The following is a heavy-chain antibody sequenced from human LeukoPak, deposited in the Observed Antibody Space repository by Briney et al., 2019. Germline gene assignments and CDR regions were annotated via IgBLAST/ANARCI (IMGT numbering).Heavy chain of an antibody. V-gene: IGHV4-34*01. Sequence: SETLSLTCAVYGGSFSGYYWSWIRQPPGKGLEWIGEINHSGSTNYNPSLKSRVTISVDTSKNQISLNLGSVSAADTAVYYCARTLLPGLKGAFDIWGQGTMVTASS. D-gene: IGHD3-22*01. J-gene: IGHJ3*02. CDR2: INHSGST. CDR3: ARTLLPGLKGAFDI. CDR1: GGSFSGYY.